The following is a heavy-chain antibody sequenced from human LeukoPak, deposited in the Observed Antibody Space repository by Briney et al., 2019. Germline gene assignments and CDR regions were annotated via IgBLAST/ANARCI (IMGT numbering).Heavy chain of an antibody. CDR1: GGTFSSYA. J-gene: IGHJ3*02. Sequence: SVKVSCKASGGTFSSYAISWVRQAPGQGLEWMGGIIPIFGTANYAQKFQGRVTITADESTSTAYMELSSLRSEDTAVYYCARVGYYGSGSYAFDIWGQGTMVTVSS. V-gene: IGHV1-69*13. CDR3: ARVGYYGSGSYAFDI. D-gene: IGHD3-10*01. CDR2: IIPIFGTA.